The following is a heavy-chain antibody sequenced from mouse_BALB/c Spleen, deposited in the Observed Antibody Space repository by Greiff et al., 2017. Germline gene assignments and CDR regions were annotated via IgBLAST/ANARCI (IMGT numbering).Heavy chain of an antibody. Sequence: EVKLMESGGGLVQPGGSLKLSCAASGFDFSRYWMSWVRQSPGKGLEWIGEINTDSSTINYTPSLKDKFIISRDNAKNTLYLQMSIRSSEDTTHYYCARKRGYYVAMDYWGQGTSVTVSS. V-gene: IGHV4-1*02. CDR2: INTDSSTI. CDR3: ARKRGYYVAMDY. CDR1: GFDFSRYW. D-gene: IGHD2-3*01. J-gene: IGHJ4*01.